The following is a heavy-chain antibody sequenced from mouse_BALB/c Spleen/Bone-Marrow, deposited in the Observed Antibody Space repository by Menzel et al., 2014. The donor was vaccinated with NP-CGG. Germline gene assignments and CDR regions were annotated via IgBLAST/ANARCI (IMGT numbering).Heavy chain of an antibody. CDR2: IYPGNSDT. CDR3: TREWFLRLRYFDY. V-gene: IGHV1-5*01. Sequence: VQLKESGTVLARPGASVKMSCKASGYTFTSYWMHWAKQRPGQGLEWIGAIYPGNSDTSYNQKFKGKAKLTAVTSTSTAYMELSSLTNEASAVYYCTREWFLRLRYFDYWGQGTTLTVSS. J-gene: IGHJ2*01. D-gene: IGHD1-2*01. CDR1: GYTFTSYW.